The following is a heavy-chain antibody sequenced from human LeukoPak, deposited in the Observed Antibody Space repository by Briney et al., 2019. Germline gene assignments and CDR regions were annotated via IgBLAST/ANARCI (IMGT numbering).Heavy chain of an antibody. CDR3: AGDRTTGGWYEFDY. CDR1: GFTFNSYV. Sequence: GGSLRLSCAASGFTFNSYVMSWVRQAPGKGLEWVSGISGPGRATYYADFVKGRFTISRDTSKNTVSLQMNSLRAEDTAVYYCAGDRTTGGWYEFDYWGQGTLVTVSS. D-gene: IGHD6-19*01. V-gene: IGHV3-23*01. CDR2: ISGPGRAT. J-gene: IGHJ4*02.